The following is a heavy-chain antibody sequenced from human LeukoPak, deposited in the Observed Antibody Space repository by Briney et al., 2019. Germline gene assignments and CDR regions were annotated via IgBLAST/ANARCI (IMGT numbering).Heavy chain of an antibody. D-gene: IGHD3-22*01. Sequence: GGSLRLSCVASGFTFSSYAMSWVRQAPGKGLEGVSGISGSGGSTYYADSVKGRFTSSRDNSKHTLYLQMNSLRAEDTAVYYCAKVGQGITLIVLYYFDYWGQGTLVTVSS. V-gene: IGHV3-23*01. CDR3: AKVGQGITLIVLYYFDY. CDR1: GFTFSSYA. J-gene: IGHJ4*02. CDR2: ISGSGGST.